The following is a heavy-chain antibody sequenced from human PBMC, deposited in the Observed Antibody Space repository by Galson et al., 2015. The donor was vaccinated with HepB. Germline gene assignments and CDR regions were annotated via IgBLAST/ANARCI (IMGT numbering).Heavy chain of an antibody. CDR2: ISGSGGST. J-gene: IGHJ4*02. CDR1: GFTFSSYA. D-gene: IGHD5-18*01. V-gene: IGHV3-23*01. CDR3: AKDREGYSYALSCFDY. Sequence: SLRLSCAASGFTFSSYAMSWVRQAPGKGLEWVSAISGSGGSTYYADSVKGRFTISRDNSKNTLYLQMNSLRAEDTAVYYCAKDREGYSYALSCFDYWGQGTLVTVSS.